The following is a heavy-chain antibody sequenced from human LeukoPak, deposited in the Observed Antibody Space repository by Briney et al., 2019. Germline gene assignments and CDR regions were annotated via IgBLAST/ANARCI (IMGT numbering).Heavy chain of an antibody. Sequence: ASVKVSCKASGYTFIGYYIHWVRQAPGQGLEWMGWINPNSGDTNYAQKFQGRVTMTRDTSISTAYMGLSSLISDDTAFYYCARTGVWFRELSHPPDWGQGTLVTVSS. CDR3: ARTGVWFRELSHPPD. J-gene: IGHJ4*02. V-gene: IGHV1-2*02. D-gene: IGHD3-10*01. CDR2: INPNSGDT. CDR1: GYTFIGYY.